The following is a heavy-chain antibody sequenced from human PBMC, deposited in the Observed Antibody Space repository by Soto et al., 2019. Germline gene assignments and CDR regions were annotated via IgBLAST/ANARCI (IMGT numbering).Heavy chain of an antibody. D-gene: IGHD3-10*01. CDR3: ARLGFSGSSAFDI. CDR1: GYSFTSYW. J-gene: IGHJ3*02. Sequence: GESLKSSCKGCGYSFTSYWFGWVRQMPGKGLEWMGIIYPGDSDTRYSPSFQGQVTISADKSISTAYLQWSSLKASDTAMYYCARLGFSGSSAFDIWGQGTMVTVSS. V-gene: IGHV5-51*01. CDR2: IYPGDSDT.